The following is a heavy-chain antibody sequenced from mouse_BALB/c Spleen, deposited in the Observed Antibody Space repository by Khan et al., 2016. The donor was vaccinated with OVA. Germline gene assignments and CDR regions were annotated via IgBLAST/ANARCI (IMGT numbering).Heavy chain of an antibody. J-gene: IGHJ4*01. V-gene: IGHV9-3-1*01. D-gene: IGHD1-1*01. CDR3: ARPPYVACSLDH. Sequence: QVQLQQSGPELKKPGETVKISCKASGYTFTNYGMNWVKQSPGKALKWMGWINTYTGEPTYADDFKGRFAFSLEISASTAYLQINNLKNEDTATXVCARPPYVACSLDHWGQGTSVTVSS. CDR2: INTYTGEP. CDR1: GYTFTNYG.